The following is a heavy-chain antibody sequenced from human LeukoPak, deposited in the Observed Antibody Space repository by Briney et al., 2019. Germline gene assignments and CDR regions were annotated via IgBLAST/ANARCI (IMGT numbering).Heavy chain of an antibody. D-gene: IGHD6-19*01. CDR2: ISGGGSGT. J-gene: IGHJ4*02. Sequence: GESLRLSCAASGFTFSSYAMSWVRQAPGKGLEWVSAISGGGSGTYYADSVKGRFTISRDNSKNTLYLQMNSLRAEDTAVYYCAKDQVIAVAANSDYWGQGTLVTVSS. CDR1: GFTFSSYA. CDR3: AKDQVIAVAANSDY. V-gene: IGHV3-23*01.